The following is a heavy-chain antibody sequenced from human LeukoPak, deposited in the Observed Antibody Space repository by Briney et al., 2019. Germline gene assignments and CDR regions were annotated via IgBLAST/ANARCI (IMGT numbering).Heavy chain of an antibody. CDR3: AEDHYCSSTSCYFVGY. J-gene: IGHJ4*02. D-gene: IGHD2-2*01. V-gene: IGHV3-23*01. CDR2: ISGSGCKT. CDR1: GFTFSSYA. Sequence: GGSLRLSCAASGFTFSSYAMSWVRQAPGKGLEWVSAISGSGCKTYYADSVKGRFTLSRDNSKNTLYLQMNSLRAEDTAVYYCAEDHYCSSTSCYFVGYWGQGTLVTVSS.